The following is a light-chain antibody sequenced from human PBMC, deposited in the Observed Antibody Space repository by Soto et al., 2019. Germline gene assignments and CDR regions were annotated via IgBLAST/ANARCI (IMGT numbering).Light chain of an antibody. CDR1: SGSIASNY. J-gene: IGLJ2*01. Sequence: NFMLTQPHSVSESPGKTVTISCTRSSGSIASNYVQWYQQRPGSAPTTVIYEDNQRPSGVSDRFSGSVDSSSNSASLTISGLQTEDEADYYCQSYDRNNVNVVFGGGTKVTVL. V-gene: IGLV6-57*04. CDR2: EDN. CDR3: QSYDRNNVNVV.